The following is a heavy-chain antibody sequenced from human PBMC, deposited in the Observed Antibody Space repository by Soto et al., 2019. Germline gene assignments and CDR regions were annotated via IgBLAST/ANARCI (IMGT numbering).Heavy chain of an antibody. J-gene: IGHJ4*02. D-gene: IGHD2-15*01. CDR1: GGSISSGGYY. V-gene: IGHV4-31*03. CDR3: ARGTLVVAATNFDY. CDR2: IYYSGST. Sequence: QVQLQESGPGLVKPSQTLSLTCTVSGGSISSGGYYWSWIRQHPGKGLEWIGYIYYSGSTYYNPSLKSRVTIPVDTSKNQFSLKLSSVTAADTAVYYCARGTLVVAATNFDYWGQGTLVTVSS.